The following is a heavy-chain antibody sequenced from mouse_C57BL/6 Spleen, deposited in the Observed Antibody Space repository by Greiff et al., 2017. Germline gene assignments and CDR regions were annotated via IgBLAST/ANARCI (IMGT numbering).Heavy chain of an antibody. V-gene: IGHV1-52*01. CDR3: ARYDYGVDY. Sequence: QVQLQQPGAELVRPGSSVKLSCKASGYTFTSYWMHWVKQRPIQGLEWIGNIDPSDSVTHYTPKLKDEATLTVDYSSSTAYMQLSSLTSEDSAVYYCARYDYGVDYWGQGTTLTVSS. CDR2: IDPSDSVT. J-gene: IGHJ2*01. D-gene: IGHD2-4*01. CDR1: GYTFTSYW.